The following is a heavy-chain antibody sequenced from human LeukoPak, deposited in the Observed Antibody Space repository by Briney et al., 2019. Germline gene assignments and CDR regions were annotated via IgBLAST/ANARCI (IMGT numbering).Heavy chain of an antibody. D-gene: IGHD5-12*01. CDR1: GFTFSNCP. CDR3: APQQAYSPYNWFDP. CDR2: ISGDGGST. V-gene: IGHV3-64*04. J-gene: IGHJ5*02. Sequence: GGSLRLSCSASGFTFSNCPMYWVRQGPGKGLEYVSGISGDGGSTYYADSVKGRFTISRDNAENTLYLQMNSLRAEDTGVYYCAPQQAYSPYNWFDPWGQGTLVTVSS.